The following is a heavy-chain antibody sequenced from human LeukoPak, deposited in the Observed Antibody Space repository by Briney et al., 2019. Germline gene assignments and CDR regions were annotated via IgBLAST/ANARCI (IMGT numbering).Heavy chain of an antibody. CDR3: ARGCSGGSCYSGYDY. CDR1: GGSFSGYY. Sequence: PSETLSLTCAVYGGSFSGYYWSWIRQPPGKGLEWIGEINHSGSTNYNPSLKSRVTISVDTSKNQFSLKLSSVTAADTAVYYCARGCSGGSCYSGYDYWSQGTLVTVSS. J-gene: IGHJ4*02. D-gene: IGHD2-15*01. V-gene: IGHV4-34*01. CDR2: INHSGST.